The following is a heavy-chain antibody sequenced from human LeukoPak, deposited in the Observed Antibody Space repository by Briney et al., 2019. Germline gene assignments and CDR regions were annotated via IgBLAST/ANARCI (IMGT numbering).Heavy chain of an antibody. J-gene: IGHJ4*02. CDR3: ARDPYSSGQNYFDY. V-gene: IGHV3-30-3*01. CDR1: GFTFSSYA. CDR2: ISYDGSNK. Sequence: GGSLRLSCAASGFTFSSYAMHWVRQAPGKGLEWVAVISYDGSNKYYADSVKGRFTISRDNSKNTLYLQMNSLRAEDTAVYYCARDPYSSGQNYFDYWGQGTLVTVSS. D-gene: IGHD6-19*01.